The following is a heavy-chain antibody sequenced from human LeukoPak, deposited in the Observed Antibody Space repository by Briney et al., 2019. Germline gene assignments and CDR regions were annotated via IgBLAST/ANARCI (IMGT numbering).Heavy chain of an antibody. CDR2: ISSSSSSYI. D-gene: IGHD4-23*01. CDR1: GFTFSSYS. J-gene: IGHJ4*02. Sequence: PGGSLRLSCAASGFTFSSYSMNRVRQAPGKGLEWVSSISSSSSSYIYYTDSVKGRFTISRDNAKNSLYLQMNSLRAEDTAVYYCAIQKYGGNSGYFDYWGQGTLVTVSS. CDR3: AIQKYGGNSGYFDY. V-gene: IGHV3-21*01.